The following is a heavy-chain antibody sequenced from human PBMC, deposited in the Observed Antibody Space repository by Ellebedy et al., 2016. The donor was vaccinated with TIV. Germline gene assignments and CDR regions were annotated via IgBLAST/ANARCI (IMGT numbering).Heavy chain of an antibody. J-gene: IGHJ2*01. D-gene: IGHD6-19*01. CDR1: GGSFSGYY. CDR2: INHSGST. V-gene: IGHV4-34*01. Sequence: MPSETLSLTCAVYGGSFSGYYWNWIRQLPGKGLEWIGEINHSGSTNCNPSLMSRVTMSVDTSKNPFSLKLSSVTAADTAVYYCARMNSSGWYLLWYFDLWGRGTLVTVSS. CDR3: ARMNSSGWYLLWYFDL.